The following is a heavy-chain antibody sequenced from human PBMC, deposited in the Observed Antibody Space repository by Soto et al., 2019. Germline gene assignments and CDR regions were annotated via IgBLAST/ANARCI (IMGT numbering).Heavy chain of an antibody. Sequence: QITLRESGPTRVKPTQTLTLTCTFSGFSLSARPVAVGWIRQPPGKALERLALIYWDDDKRYSPSLTSRLTITKDTSKNQVVLTMTNMDPLDTAIYYCVHRAGIDGNWNGGYFDYWGQGALVTVSS. D-gene: IGHD1-1*01. V-gene: IGHV2-5*02. CDR1: GFSLSARPVA. CDR2: IYWDDDK. J-gene: IGHJ4*02. CDR3: VHRAGIDGNWNGGYFDY.